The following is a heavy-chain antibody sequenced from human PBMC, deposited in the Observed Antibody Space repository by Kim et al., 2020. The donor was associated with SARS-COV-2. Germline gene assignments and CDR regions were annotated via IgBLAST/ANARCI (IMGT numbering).Heavy chain of an antibody. D-gene: IGHD3-22*01. CDR1: GYTFTSYA. CDR2: INAGNGNT. V-gene: IGHV1-3*01. CDR3: ARADSSGYYYSPHYFDY. Sequence: ASVKVSCKASGYTFTSYAMHWVRQAPGQRLEWMGWINAGNGNTKYSQKFQGRVTITRDTSASTAYMELSSLRSEDTAVYYCARADSSGYYYSPHYFDYWGQGTLVTVSS. J-gene: IGHJ4*02.